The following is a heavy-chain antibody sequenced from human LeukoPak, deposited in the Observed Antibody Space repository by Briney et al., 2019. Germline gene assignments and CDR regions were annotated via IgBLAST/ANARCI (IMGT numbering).Heavy chain of an antibody. CDR3: AKGSSNRFAY. CDR2: ICWNRGDI. Sequence: SGRSLRVSCAHPGVTLHDYAMHWVRPGLGKGLGWVSLICWNRGDIATEDSWKGRFTISRDNAKNSLYLQMNSLRPEDTALYYCAKGSSNRFAYWGQGTVVTVSS. J-gene: IGHJ4*02. V-gene: IGHV3-9*01. CDR1: GVTLHDYA.